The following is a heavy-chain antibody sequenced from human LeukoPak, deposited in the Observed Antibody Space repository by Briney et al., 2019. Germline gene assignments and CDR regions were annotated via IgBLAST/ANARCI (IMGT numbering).Heavy chain of an antibody. CDR2: IYYSGST. CDR3: ARADSQGGPGY. V-gene: IGHV4-39*07. D-gene: IGHD2-21*01. CDR1: GGSISSSSYY. Sequence: PSETLSLTCTVSGGSISSSSYYWGWIRQPPGKGLEWIGSIYYSGSTYYNPSLKSRVTISVDTSKNQFSLKLSSVTAADTAVYYCARADSQGGPGYWGQGTLVTVSS. J-gene: IGHJ4*02.